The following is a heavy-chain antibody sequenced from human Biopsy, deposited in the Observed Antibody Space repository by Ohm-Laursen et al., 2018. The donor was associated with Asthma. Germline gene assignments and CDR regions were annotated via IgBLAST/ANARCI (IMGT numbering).Heavy chain of an antibody. CDR2: IHNSGNT. V-gene: IGHV4-59*01. Sequence: GTLSLTCTVSGGFISSDYWSWLRQSPGKGLEWIGYIHNSGNTNYNPSLRSRVTISLDTSKNHFSLRLGFVTAADTAVYFCARGQGRGIQLWSLDPWGQGILVTVSS. CDR3: ARGQGRGIQLWSLDP. D-gene: IGHD5-18*01. J-gene: IGHJ5*02. CDR1: GGFISSDY.